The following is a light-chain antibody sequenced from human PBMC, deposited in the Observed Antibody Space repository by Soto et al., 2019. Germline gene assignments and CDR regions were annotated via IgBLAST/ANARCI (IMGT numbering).Light chain of an antibody. CDR3: CSYAGSSGDV. V-gene: IGLV2-23*01. CDR2: EGS. J-gene: IGLJ1*01. CDR1: SSDVGSYNL. Sequence: QSALTQPASVSGSPGQSITISCTGTSSDVGSYNLVSWYQQHPGKAPKLIIYEGSKRPSGVSNRFSGSKSGNTASLTISGLQAEDEADYYCCSYAGSSGDVFGTGTKVTVL.